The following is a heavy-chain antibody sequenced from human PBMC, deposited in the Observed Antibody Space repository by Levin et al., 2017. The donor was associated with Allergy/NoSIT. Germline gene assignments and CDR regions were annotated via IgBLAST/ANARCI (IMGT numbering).Heavy chain of an antibody. CDR2: IRNKAHGGTT. D-gene: IGHD3-16*02. Sequence: GESLKISCTGSGFTFGDYAMSWVRQAPGKGLEWVGFIRNKAHGGTTEYAASVKGRLTISRDDSKSIAYLQMNSLKTEDTAVYFCARGGPPNYEYNWGSYRDGYFDYWGQGTLVTVSS. V-gene: IGHV3-49*04. CDR3: ARGGPPNYEYNWGSYRDGYFDY. J-gene: IGHJ4*02. CDR1: GFTFGDYA.